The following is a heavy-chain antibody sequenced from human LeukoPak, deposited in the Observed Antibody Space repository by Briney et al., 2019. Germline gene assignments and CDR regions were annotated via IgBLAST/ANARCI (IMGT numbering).Heavy chain of an antibody. CDR1: GFTFSSYS. Sequence: PGGSLRPSCAASGFTFSSYSMNWVRHAPGKGLEWVSSISSSSSYIYYADSVKGRFTISRDNAKNSLFLQMNSLRAEDTAVYYCARDHDYGDYVDAFDIWGQGTMVTVSS. J-gene: IGHJ3*02. CDR3: ARDHDYGDYVDAFDI. CDR2: ISSSSSYI. D-gene: IGHD4-17*01. V-gene: IGHV3-21*01.